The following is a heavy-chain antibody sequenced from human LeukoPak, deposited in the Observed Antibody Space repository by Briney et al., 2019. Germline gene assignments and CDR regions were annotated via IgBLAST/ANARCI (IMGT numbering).Heavy chain of an antibody. J-gene: IGHJ6*03. Sequence: ASVKVSCKASGYTFTSYYINWVRQATGQGPEWMGWMNPNSGNTNYAQKFQGRVTMTRDTSISTAYMELSRLRSDDTAVYYCARRHVIPYYMDVWGKGTTVTVSS. CDR1: GYTFTSYY. CDR3: ARRHVIPYYMDV. V-gene: IGHV1-2*02. D-gene: IGHD2-21*01. CDR2: MNPNSGNT.